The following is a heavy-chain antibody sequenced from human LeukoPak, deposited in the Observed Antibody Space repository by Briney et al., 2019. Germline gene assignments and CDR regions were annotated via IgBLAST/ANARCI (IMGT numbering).Heavy chain of an antibody. J-gene: IGHJ5*02. CDR3: ARDFAWGSGGAPIDDNWLDP. D-gene: IGHD7-27*01. CDR1: GYTFTGYY. CDR2: MNPNSGGT. V-gene: IGHV1-2*02. Sequence: GASVKVSCKASGYTFTGYYMHWVRQAPGQGLEWMGWMNPNSGGTNYAQKFQGRVTMTRDTSISTAYMELSRLRSDDTAVYYCARDFAWGSGGAPIDDNWLDPWGQGTLVTVSS.